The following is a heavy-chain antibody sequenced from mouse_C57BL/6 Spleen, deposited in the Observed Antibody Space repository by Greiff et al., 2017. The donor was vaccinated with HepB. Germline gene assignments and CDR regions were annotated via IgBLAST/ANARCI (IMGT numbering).Heavy chain of an antibody. D-gene: IGHD1-1*01. CDR1: GYTFTSYW. Sequence: QVQLQQPGAELVKPGASVKLSCKASGYTFTSYWMHWVKQRPGQGLEWIGMIHPNSGSTNYNEKFKSKATLTVDKSSSTAYMQLSSLTSEDSAVYYCARGDYDGSSYVFFWGQGTTLTVSS. CDR2: IHPNSGST. J-gene: IGHJ2*01. V-gene: IGHV1-64*01. CDR3: ARGDYDGSSYVFF.